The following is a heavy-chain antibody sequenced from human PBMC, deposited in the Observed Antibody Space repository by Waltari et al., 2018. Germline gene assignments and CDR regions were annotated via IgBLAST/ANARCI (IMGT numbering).Heavy chain of an antibody. Sequence: QVQLQQWGAGLLKPSETLSLSCAVYGGSFSGYYWSWTRQPPGKGLEWIGEINHSGSTTYNPSLKSRVTISVDTSKNQFSLKLSSVTAADTAVYYCAREGNTRWLQTEMNDAFDIWGQGTMVTVSS. CDR1: GGSFSGYY. J-gene: IGHJ3*02. D-gene: IGHD5-12*01. CDR3: AREGNTRWLQTEMNDAFDI. V-gene: IGHV4-34*01. CDR2: INHSGST.